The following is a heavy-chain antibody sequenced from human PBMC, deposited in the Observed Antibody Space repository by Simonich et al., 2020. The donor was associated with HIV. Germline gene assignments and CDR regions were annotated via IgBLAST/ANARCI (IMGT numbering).Heavy chain of an antibody. V-gene: IGHV4-34*01. CDR1: GGSFSGYY. J-gene: IGHJ3*01. D-gene: IGHD2-8*01. CDR3: AREVGYYPPQLEENNAFDV. CDR2: ITYSGKT. Sequence: QVQLQQWGAGLLKPWETLSLTCAVYGGSFSGYYWTWIRQPPGKGLEWIGEITYSGKTNYNTSLKSRVTISVDTSKKQFSLKLTSVTAADTAIYFCAREVGYYPPQLEENNAFDVWGQGTMVTVSS.